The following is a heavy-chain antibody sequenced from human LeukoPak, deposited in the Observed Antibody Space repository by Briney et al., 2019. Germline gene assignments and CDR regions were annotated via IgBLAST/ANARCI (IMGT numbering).Heavy chain of an antibody. Sequence: GGSLRLSCAASGFTFSSYGMHWVRQAPGEGLEWVAVISYDGSNKYYADSVKGRFTISRDNSKNTLYLQMNSLRAEDTAVYYCAKDGFTLKGIAVAGFAFDIWGQGTMVTVSS. CDR3: AKDGFTLKGIAVAGFAFDI. D-gene: IGHD6-19*01. CDR2: ISYDGSNK. CDR1: GFTFSSYG. J-gene: IGHJ3*02. V-gene: IGHV3-30*18.